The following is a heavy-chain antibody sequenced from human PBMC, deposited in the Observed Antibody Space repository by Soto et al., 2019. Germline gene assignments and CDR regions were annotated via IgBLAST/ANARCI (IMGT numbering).Heavy chain of an antibody. CDR2: INHSGST. Sequence: QVQLQQWGAGLLKPSETLSLTCAVYGGSFSGYYWSWIRQPPGKGLEWIGEINHSGSTNYNPSLKSRVTISVDTSKNQFSLKLSSVTAADTAVYYCARMGAAAATYYYYGMDVWGRGTTVTVSS. CDR3: ARMGAAAATYYYYGMDV. D-gene: IGHD6-13*01. V-gene: IGHV4-34*01. CDR1: GGSFSGYY. J-gene: IGHJ6*02.